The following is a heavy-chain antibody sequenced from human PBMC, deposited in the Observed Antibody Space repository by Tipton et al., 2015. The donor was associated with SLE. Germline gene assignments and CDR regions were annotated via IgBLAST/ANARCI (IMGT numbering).Heavy chain of an antibody. D-gene: IGHD3-10*01. J-gene: IGHJ4*02. CDR2: IYYSGST. CDR1: GGSISSSSYY. V-gene: IGHV4-39*07. CDR3: ARAPSGFGLHFDY. Sequence: TLSLTCTVSGGSISSSSYYWGWIRQPPGKGLEWIGSIYYSGSTYYNPSLKSRVTISVDTSKNQFSLKLSSVTAADTAVYYCARAPSGFGLHFDYWGQGTLVTVSS.